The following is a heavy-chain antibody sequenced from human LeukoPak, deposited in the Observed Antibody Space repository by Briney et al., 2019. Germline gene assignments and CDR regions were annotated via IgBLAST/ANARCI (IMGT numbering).Heavy chain of an antibody. J-gene: IGHJ4*02. CDR1: GFTFSDYY. Sequence: GGSLRLSCAASGFTFSDYYMNWIRQAPGKGLECVSYISSSGTTIYYADSVKGRFTISRDNTKNSLFLQMNSLRAEDTAVYYCAKAHHSSGVYYYDYWGQGTLVTVSS. CDR2: ISSSGTTI. D-gene: IGHD3-22*01. CDR3: AKAHHSSGVYYYDY. V-gene: IGHV3-11*01.